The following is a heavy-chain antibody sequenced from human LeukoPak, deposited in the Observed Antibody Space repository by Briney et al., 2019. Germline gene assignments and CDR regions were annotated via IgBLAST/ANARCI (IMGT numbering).Heavy chain of an antibody. CDR2: IYYSGST. CDR3: ARDVAIYGDYGLDY. CDR1: GGSISSYY. J-gene: IGHJ4*02. Sequence: SETLSLTCTVSGGSISSYYWSWIRQPPGKGLEWIGYIYYSGSTNYNPSLKSRVTISVDTSKNQFSLKLSSVTAADTAVYYCARDVAIYGDYGLDYWGQGTLVTVSS. D-gene: IGHD4-17*01. V-gene: IGHV4-59*01.